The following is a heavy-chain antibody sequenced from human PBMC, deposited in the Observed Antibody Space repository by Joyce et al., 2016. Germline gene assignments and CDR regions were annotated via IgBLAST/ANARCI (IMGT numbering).Heavy chain of an antibody. CDR2: IFPGDSDV. J-gene: IGHJ4*02. Sequence: EVQLVQSGAEVKKPGESLKISCKGSGYIFSKYWIGWVRQMPGKGLEWLGIIFPGDSDVRYSPSTQGQVTSSGDKSINTAYLRWSSLKASDTAMYYCARHGDTATISFDFWGQGSLVTVSS. CDR3: ARHGDTATISFDF. CDR1: GYIFSKYW. V-gene: IGHV5-51*01. D-gene: IGHD5-24*01.